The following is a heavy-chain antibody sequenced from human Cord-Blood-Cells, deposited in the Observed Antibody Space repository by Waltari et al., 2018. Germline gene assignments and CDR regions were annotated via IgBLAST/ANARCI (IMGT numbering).Heavy chain of an antibody. Sequence: QVQLVQSGAEVKKPGASVKAYCKASGYTFTGYYMTCVRTSPGQGLEWMGWINPNSGGTNYAQKFQGRVTMTRDTSISTAYMELSRLRSDDTAVYYCARGRYYDSTPNWFDPWGQGTLVTVSS. V-gene: IGHV1-2*02. CDR1: GYTFTGYY. CDR2: INPNSGGT. CDR3: ARGRYYDSTPNWFDP. J-gene: IGHJ5*02. D-gene: IGHD3-22*01.